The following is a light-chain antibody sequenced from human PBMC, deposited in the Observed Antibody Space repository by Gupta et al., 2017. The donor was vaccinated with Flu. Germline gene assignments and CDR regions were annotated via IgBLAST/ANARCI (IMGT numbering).Light chain of an antibody. V-gene: IGLV1-44*01. CDR1: SFNIGSNS. Sequence: SVLTQPPSVSGTPGQRVTISCSGGSFNIGSNSVNWYQHLPTTAPKLLMFSSDQRPSGVPNRFSGSKSGTSASLAISGLQSEDEADDYCAAWDDSLNAYVFGTGTKVTVL. CDR3: AAWDDSLNAYV. CDR2: SSD. J-gene: IGLJ1*01.